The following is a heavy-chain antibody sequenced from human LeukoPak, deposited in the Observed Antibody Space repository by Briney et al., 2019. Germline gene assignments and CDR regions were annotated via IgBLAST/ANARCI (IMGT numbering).Heavy chain of an antibody. V-gene: IGHV4-39*01. Sequence: KPSETLSLTCTVSGGSISSSSYYWGWIRQPPGKGLEWIGSIYYSGSTYYNPSLKSRVTISVDTSKNQFSLKLSSVTAADTAVYYCACYILDYDILTGYPRMWGQGTLVTVSS. CDR3: ACYILDYDILTGYPRM. CDR1: GGSISSSSYY. CDR2: IYYSGST. J-gene: IGHJ4*02. D-gene: IGHD3-9*01.